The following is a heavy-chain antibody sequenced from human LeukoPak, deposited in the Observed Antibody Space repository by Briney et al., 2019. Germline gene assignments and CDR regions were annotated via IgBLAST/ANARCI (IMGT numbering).Heavy chain of an antibody. J-gene: IGHJ4*02. CDR1: GGSMSSSTYY. Sequence: SENLSLTCTVFGGSMSSSTYYWGWIRQPPGKGLEWIGNRYYSGSTYYTPSLKSRVTISVDTSKKQFSLKLSSVTAADTAVYYCARRDWGIAVAGTNPPFDYWGQGTLVTVSS. V-gene: IGHV4-39*07. D-gene: IGHD6-19*01. CDR2: RYYSGST. CDR3: ARRDWGIAVAGTNPPFDY.